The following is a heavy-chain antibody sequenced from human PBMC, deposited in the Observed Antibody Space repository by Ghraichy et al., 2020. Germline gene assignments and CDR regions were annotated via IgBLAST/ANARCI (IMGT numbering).Heavy chain of an antibody. CDR1: GFSLSTSGMR. Sequence: SGPTLVKPTQTLTLTCTFSGFSLSTSGMRVSWIRQPPGKALEWLARIDWDDDKFYSTSLKTRLTISKDTSKNQVVLTMTNMDPVDTATYYCARISYDSSGYYQDYWGQGTLVTVSS. CDR2: IDWDDDK. J-gene: IGHJ4*02. V-gene: IGHV2-70*04. D-gene: IGHD3-22*01. CDR3: ARISYDSSGYYQDY.